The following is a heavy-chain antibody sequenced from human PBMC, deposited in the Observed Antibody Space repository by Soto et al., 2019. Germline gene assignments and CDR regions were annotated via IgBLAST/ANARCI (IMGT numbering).Heavy chain of an antibody. J-gene: IGHJ4*02. CDR1: GDSISGSFS. CDR3: ARGDIIRVAPIDS. CDR2: IYHSGST. Sequence: QVQLQESASGLVKPSQALSLTCVVSGDSISGSFSWHWVRRPPGEGLEWLGYIYHSGSTHYSPSLRGRITMSVDTSKNMFSLKLTDVTAADTAVYYCARGDIIRVAPIDSWGQGTLVSVSS. V-gene: IGHV4-30-2*01. D-gene: IGHD2-15*01.